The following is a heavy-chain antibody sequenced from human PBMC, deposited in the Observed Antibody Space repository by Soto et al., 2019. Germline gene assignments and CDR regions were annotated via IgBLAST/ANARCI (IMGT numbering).Heavy chain of an antibody. CDR1: GFTFSNAW. CDR3: TTDDIDGYNFGAFDI. D-gene: IGHD5-12*01. Sequence: PGGSLRLSCAASGFTFSNAWMSWVRQAPGKGLEWVGRIKSKTDGGTTDYAAPVKGRFTISRDDSKNTLYLQMNSLKTEDTAVYYCTTDDIDGYNFGAFDIWGQGTMVTVSS. J-gene: IGHJ3*02. CDR2: IKSKTDGGTT. V-gene: IGHV3-15*01.